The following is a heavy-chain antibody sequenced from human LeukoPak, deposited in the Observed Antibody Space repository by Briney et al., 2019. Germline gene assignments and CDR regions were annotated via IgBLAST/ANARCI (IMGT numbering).Heavy chain of an antibody. V-gene: IGHV4-59*01. Sequence: SETLSLTCTVSGGSISSYYWSWIRQPPGKGLEWSGYIYYSGSTNYNPSLKSRVTISVDTSKNQFSLKLSSVTAADTAVYYCASFSSGWYSGGFDYWGQGTLVTVSS. CDR3: ASFSSGWYSGGFDY. CDR1: GGSISSYY. J-gene: IGHJ4*02. D-gene: IGHD6-19*01. CDR2: IYYSGST.